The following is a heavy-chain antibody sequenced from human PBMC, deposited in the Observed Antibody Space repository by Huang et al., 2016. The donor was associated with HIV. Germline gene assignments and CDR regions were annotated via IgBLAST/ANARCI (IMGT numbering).Heavy chain of an antibody. CDR3: ANFIQYYDVPELMDV. Sequence: QLQLPESGPGLVKPSETLSLTCSVSGGSISGSSYYWGWIRQPPGTGLEWVGNIHYSGSTYYNPSRRRRVTIAVDTTKNQFTLKLNSVTAADTAVYDCANFIQYYDVPELMDVWGQGTTVTVSS. V-gene: IGHV4-39*01. D-gene: IGHD3-10*02. CDR1: GGSISGSSYY. CDR2: IHYSGST. J-gene: IGHJ6*02.